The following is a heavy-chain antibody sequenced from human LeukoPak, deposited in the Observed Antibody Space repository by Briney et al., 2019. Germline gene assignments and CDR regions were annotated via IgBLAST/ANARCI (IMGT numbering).Heavy chain of an antibody. CDR2: IYYSGSA. Sequence: SETLSLTCTVSGGSISSYYWSWIRQPPGKGLEWIGYIYYSGSAYYTPSLKSRVTISVDTSNNQSSLRLTSVTAADTAVYYCARAVAGAFDYWGQGTLVTVSS. J-gene: IGHJ4*02. CDR3: ARAVAGAFDY. V-gene: IGHV4-59*01. D-gene: IGHD6-19*01. CDR1: GGSISSYY.